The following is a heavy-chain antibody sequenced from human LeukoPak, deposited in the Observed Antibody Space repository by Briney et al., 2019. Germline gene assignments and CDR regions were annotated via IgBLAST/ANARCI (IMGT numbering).Heavy chain of an antibody. Sequence: PGGSLRLSCAASGFTFSSYVIHWVRQVPGKGLEWLSGISRRGDTTYYTDSVKGRFTISRDNSNNTLYLQMNTLRADDTAVYYCSKATGPNSFRYIEYWGQGTLVTVSS. V-gene: IGHV3-23*01. CDR1: GFTFSSYV. J-gene: IGHJ4*02. D-gene: IGHD1-14*01. CDR3: SKATGPNSFRYIEY. CDR2: ISRRGDTT.